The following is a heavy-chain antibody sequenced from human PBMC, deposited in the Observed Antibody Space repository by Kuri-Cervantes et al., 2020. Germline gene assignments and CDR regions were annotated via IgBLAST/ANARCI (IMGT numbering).Heavy chain of an antibody. CDR1: GFTFSSYE. V-gene: IGHV3-48*03. D-gene: IGHD5/OR15-5a*01. CDR3: ARDGLNWYFDI. CDR2: ISSSGSTI. J-gene: IGHJ2*01. Sequence: LSLTCAASGFTFSSYEMNWVRQAPGKGLEWVSYISSSGSTIYYADSVKGRFTISRDNAKNSLYLQMNSLRAEDTAVYYCARDGLNWYFDIWGRGTLVTVSS.